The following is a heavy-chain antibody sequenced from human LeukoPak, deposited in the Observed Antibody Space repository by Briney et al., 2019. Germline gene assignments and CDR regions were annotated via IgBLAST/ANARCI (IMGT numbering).Heavy chain of an antibody. D-gene: IGHD6-19*01. CDR1: GSSVSNYY. CDR3: ARRVLMSSAGVPDTWLDP. J-gene: IGHJ5*02. V-gene: IGHV4-59*08. Sequence: SETLSLTCTVSGSSVSNYYWNWIRQPPGKGLEWLGHISYSGSTIYNPSLDSRVTISLDTSKNQFSLSLNSVTAADTAVYFCARRVLMSSAGVPDTWLDPWGQGTLVTVSS. CDR2: ISYSGST.